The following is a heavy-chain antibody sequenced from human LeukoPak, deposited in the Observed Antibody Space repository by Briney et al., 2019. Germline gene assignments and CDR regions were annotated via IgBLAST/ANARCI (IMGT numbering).Heavy chain of an antibody. CDR3: ARHLDSDYDSYFDY. CDR2: IFPGDSDT. J-gene: IGHJ4*02. D-gene: IGHD5-12*01. Sequence: GESLKISCKGSGYRFTSYWIGWVRQMPGKGLEWMGIIFPGDSDTRYSPSFQGQVTISADKSISTAYLQWSSLKASDTAVYYCARHLDSDYDSYFDYWGQGTLVTVSS. CDR1: GYRFTSYW. V-gene: IGHV5-51*01.